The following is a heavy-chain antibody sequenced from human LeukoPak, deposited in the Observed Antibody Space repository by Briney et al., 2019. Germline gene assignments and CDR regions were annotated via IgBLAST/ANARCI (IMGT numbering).Heavy chain of an antibody. CDR2: ISGSGGST. V-gene: IGHV3-23*01. D-gene: IGHD1-26*01. CDR1: GFTFSSYA. J-gene: IGHJ4*02. Sequence: PGESLRLSCAAAGFTFSSYAMSWVRQAPGKGLEWVSAISGSGGSTYYADSVKGRFTISRDNSKNTLYLQMNSLRAEDTAVYYCAKDFVGALDYWGQGTLVTVSS. CDR3: AKDFVGALDY.